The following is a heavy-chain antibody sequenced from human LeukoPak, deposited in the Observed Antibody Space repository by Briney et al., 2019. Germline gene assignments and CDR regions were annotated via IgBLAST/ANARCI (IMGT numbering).Heavy chain of an antibody. Sequence: SVKVSCKASGGTFSSYDISWVRQVPGQGLEWMGRISPILGIANYAQKFQGRVTITADKSTSTAYMELSSLRSEDTAVYYCASEIAAAGTGGFDYWGQGTLVTVSS. CDR3: ASEIAAAGTGGFDY. CDR1: GGTFSSYD. J-gene: IGHJ4*02. D-gene: IGHD6-13*01. V-gene: IGHV1-69*04. CDR2: ISPILGIA.